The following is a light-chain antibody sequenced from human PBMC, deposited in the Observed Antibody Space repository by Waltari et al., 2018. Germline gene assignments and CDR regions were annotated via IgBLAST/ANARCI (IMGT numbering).Light chain of an antibody. CDR3: AAWDDSLSGYV. V-gene: IGLV1-44*01. CDR2: NNS. J-gene: IGLJ1*01. CDR1: STNIGTNP. Sequence: QSVLPQPPSASGTPGQRVTIPCSGSSTNIGTNPVNLYQQLPGTAPKLLINNNSQRPSGVPDRFSGSKSGTSASLAISGLLSDDEAEYYCAAWDDSLSGYVFGTGTNVSVL.